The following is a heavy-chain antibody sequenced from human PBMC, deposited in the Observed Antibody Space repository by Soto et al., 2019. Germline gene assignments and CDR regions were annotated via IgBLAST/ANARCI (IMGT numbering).Heavy chain of an antibody. J-gene: IGHJ3*02. CDR2: ISGSGGST. CDR1: GFTFSSYA. CDR3: AKDRIQLWFGDDAFDI. V-gene: IGHV3-23*01. Sequence: GGSLRLSCAASGFTFSSYAMSWVRQAPGKGLEWVSAISGSGGSTYYADSVKGRFTISRDNSKNTLYLQMNSLRAEDTAVYYCAKDRIQLWFGDDAFDIWGQGTMVTVSS. D-gene: IGHD5-18*01.